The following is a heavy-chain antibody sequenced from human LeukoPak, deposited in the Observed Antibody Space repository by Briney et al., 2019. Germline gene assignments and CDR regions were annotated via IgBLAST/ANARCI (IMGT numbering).Heavy chain of an antibody. CDR3: ARGTYYYDY. V-gene: IGHV3-7*05. Sequence: GGSLRLSCAASGFTFRNYWMTWVRQAPGKGLEWVANINQDGSEKYYVDSVKGRFTISRDNAKNSLYLQMSSLRPEDTAVYYCARGTYYYDYWGQGTLVTVSS. CDR1: GFTFRNYW. CDR2: INQDGSEK. J-gene: IGHJ4*02.